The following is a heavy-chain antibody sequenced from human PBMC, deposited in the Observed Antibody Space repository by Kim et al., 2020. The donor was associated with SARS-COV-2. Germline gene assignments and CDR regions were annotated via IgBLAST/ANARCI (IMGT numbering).Heavy chain of an antibody. D-gene: IGHD2-21*01. V-gene: IGHV1-69*01. CDR3: ARGPDCGGDCSYFDY. Sequence: KVQGRGTITADQSTSTAYMVLSSLRSEDTAVYYCARGPDCGGDCSYFDYWGQGTLVTVSS. J-gene: IGHJ4*02.